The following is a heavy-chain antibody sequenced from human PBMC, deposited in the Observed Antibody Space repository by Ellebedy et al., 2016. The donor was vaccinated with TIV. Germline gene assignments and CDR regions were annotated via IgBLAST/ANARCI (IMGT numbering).Heavy chain of an antibody. D-gene: IGHD6-19*01. Sequence: GESLKISXVGFGFTFSDSVMHWVRQDPGKGLDWVAGISVDGRAVHYPDSVKGRFTISRENAQNTVYLQMNSLRLEDTAVYYCVRGWYSSGHCDVFAMWGQGTIVTVSS. CDR3: VRGWYSSGHCDVFAM. V-gene: IGHV3-30*03. CDR1: GFTFSDSV. CDR2: ISVDGRAV. J-gene: IGHJ3*02.